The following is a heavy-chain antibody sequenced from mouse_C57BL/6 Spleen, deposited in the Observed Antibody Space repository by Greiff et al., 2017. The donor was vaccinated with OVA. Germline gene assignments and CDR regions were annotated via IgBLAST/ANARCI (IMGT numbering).Heavy chain of an antibody. J-gene: IGHJ3*01. CDR1: GYSITSGYD. V-gene: IGHV3-1*01. D-gene: IGHD1-1*01. CDR3: ATDYYGSSSAWFAY. CDR2: ISYSGST. Sequence: EVKVEESGPGMVKPSQSLSLTCTVTGYSITSGYDWHWIRHFPGNKLEWMGYISYSGSTNYNPSLKSRISITHDTSKNHFFLKLNSVTTEDTATYYCATDYYGSSSAWFAYWGQGTLVTVSA.